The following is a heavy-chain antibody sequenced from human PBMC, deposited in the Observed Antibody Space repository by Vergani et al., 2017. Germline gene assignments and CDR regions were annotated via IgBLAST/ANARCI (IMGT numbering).Heavy chain of an antibody. D-gene: IGHD6-6*01. Sequence: EVQLVESGGGLVKPGGSLRLSCAASGFTFSSYSMNGARQAPGKGLEWVSSISSISSYIYYAESVKGRFTISRDNAKNSLYLQMNSLRAEDTAVYYCARSSIAARPWGFGFDYWGQGTLVTVSS. V-gene: IGHV3-21*01. CDR2: ISSISSYI. J-gene: IGHJ4*02. CDR3: ARSSIAARPWGFGFDY. CDR1: GFTFSSYS.